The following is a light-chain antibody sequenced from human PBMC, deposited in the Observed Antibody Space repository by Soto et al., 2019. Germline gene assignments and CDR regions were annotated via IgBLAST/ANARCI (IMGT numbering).Light chain of an antibody. CDR3: QQYYSTLPVT. CDR2: WAS. Sequence: DIVMTQSPDSLAVSLGERATINCKSSQSVVYSSNNKNYLAWYQQKPGQPPKLLIYWASTRESGVPDRFSGSGSGTDFTLTISSLQAEDVAVYYCQQYYSTLPVTFGQGTRLEIK. CDR1: QSVVYSSNNKNY. V-gene: IGKV4-1*01. J-gene: IGKJ5*01.